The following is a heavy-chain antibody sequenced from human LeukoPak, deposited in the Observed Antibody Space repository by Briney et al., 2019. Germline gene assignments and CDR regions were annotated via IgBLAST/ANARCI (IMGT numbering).Heavy chain of an antibody. V-gene: IGHV3-48*04. J-gene: IGHJ1*01. CDR1: GFTVSNAW. D-gene: IGHD5-18*01. CDR3: ARSLTGYDPLSAF. CDR2: MTATSNTF. Sequence: GGSLRLSCAASGFTVSNAWMKWVRQVPGKGLEWIAYMTATSNTFYYADSVKGRFTISRDNARNSLFLQMNSLTVEDTAVYYCARSLTGYDPLSAFWGQGTLVTVSS.